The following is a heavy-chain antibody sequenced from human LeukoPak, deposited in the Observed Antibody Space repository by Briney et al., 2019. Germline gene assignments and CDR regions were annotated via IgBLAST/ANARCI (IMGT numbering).Heavy chain of an antibody. D-gene: IGHD1-26*01. CDR2: INPNSGGT. J-gene: IGHJ4*02. CDR1: GYTFTGYY. CDR3: ARDLIGGSYIGIFDY. V-gene: IGHV1-2*02. Sequence: ASVKVSCKASGYTFTGYYMHWVRQAPGQGLEWMGWINPNSGGTNYAQKFQGRVTMTRDTSISTAYMELSRLRSDDTAVYYCARDLIGGSYIGIFDYWGQGTLVTVSS.